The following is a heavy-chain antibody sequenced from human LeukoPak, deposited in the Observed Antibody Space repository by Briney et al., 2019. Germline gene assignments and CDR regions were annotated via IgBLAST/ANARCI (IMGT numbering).Heavy chain of an antibody. D-gene: IGHD5-24*01. CDR2: IRYDGSNK. V-gene: IGHV3-30*02. J-gene: IGHJ4*02. CDR1: GFTFSTYG. CDR3: ARLATHGDY. Sequence: GGSLRLSCAASGFTFSTYGMHWVRQAPGKGLEWVAFIRYDGSNKYYADSVKGRFTISRDNSKNTLYLQMNSVRAEDTAVYYCARLATHGDYWGQGTLATVSS.